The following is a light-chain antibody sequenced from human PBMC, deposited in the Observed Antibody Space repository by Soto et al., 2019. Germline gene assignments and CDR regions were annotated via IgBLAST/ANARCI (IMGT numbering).Light chain of an antibody. CDR2: VNN. Sequence: QAVVTQPPSVFGAPGQSVTISCSGSSSNVGAGYDVHWYQQIPGTAPKLLIYVNNNRPSGVPDRFSGSKSGASASLALSGLEPEDGADYYCQSYDDIVTTVFGTGTKLTVL. J-gene: IGLJ1*01. V-gene: IGLV1-40*03. CDR1: SSNVGAGYD. CDR3: QSYDDIVTTV.